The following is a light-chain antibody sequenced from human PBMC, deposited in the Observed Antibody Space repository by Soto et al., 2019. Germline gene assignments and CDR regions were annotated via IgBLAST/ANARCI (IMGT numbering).Light chain of an antibody. J-gene: IGKJ5*01. CDR2: GAS. CDR3: QQYGRSPPIT. CDR1: QSVSSN. V-gene: IGKV3-15*01. Sequence: EIVITPSPATLSVSPGESATLSGRASQSVSSNLAWYQQKPGQAPRLLIYGASTRATGIPARFSGSGSGTEFTLTINSLETQDFAVYYCQQYGRSPPITFGQGTRLEIK.